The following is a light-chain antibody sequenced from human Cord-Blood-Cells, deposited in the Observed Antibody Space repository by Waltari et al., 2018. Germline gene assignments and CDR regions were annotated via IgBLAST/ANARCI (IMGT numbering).Light chain of an antibody. CDR1: QSISSW. V-gene: IGKV1-5*01. Sequence: DIPMTQSPSIPSASGGDRVPLTCRARQSISSWLAWYQKKPGKAPKLLIYEASSLESGVPSRFSGSGSGTEFTLTISSLQPDDFATYYCQQYNSYSWTFGEGTKVEIK. CDR2: EAS. CDR3: QQYNSYSWT. J-gene: IGKJ1*01.